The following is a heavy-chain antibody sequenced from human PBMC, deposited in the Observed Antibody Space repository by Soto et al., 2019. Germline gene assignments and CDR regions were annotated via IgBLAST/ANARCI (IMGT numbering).Heavy chain of an antibody. CDR1: GGAISSYY. D-gene: IGHD4-17*01. Sequence: SXTLSLTCTVSGGAISSYYCSWIRQPPGKGLEWIGYIYYSGSTNYNPSLKSRVTISVDTSKNQFSLKLSSVTAADTAVYYCARRYGPGFDYWGQGTLVTVSS. V-gene: IGHV4-59*08. CDR2: IYYSGST. CDR3: ARRYGPGFDY. J-gene: IGHJ4*02.